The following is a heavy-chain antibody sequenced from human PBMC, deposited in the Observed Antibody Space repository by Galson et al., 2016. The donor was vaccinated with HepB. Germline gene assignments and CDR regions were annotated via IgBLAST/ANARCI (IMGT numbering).Heavy chain of an antibody. J-gene: IGHJ4*02. Sequence: SLRLSCAASGFIFTQFAMNWVRQAPGKGLEWVSGISRTGGSIHYADSVKGRFTISSDNSKNTVYLQMNSLRADDTAIYYCAKGGDCAGDGYWGLDWGQGILGTVSS. CDR3: AKGGDCAGDGYWGLD. CDR1: GFIFTQFA. D-gene: IGHD2-21*02. V-gene: IGHV3-23*01. CDR2: ISRTGGSI.